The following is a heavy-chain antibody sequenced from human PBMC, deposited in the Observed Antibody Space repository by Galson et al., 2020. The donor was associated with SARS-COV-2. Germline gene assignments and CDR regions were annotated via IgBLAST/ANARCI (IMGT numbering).Heavy chain of an antibody. D-gene: IGHD6-19*01. CDR2: IYYTGIT. CDR3: ARSAVAGTYYSFDY. Sequence: SETLSLTCTVSGGSISSYYWSWIRQSPGKGLEWIGYIYYTGITKYNASIKGRVAMSVDTSKNQFSLTLTSVTAADTAVYYCARSAVAGTYYSFDYGGQGTLVTVSS. CDR1: GGSISSYY. J-gene: IGHJ4*02. V-gene: IGHV4-59*01.